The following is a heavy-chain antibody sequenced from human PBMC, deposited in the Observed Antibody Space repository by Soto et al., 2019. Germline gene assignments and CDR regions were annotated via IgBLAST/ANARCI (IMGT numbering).Heavy chain of an antibody. V-gene: IGHV1-69*02. CDR1: GGTFSSYT. Sequence: GASVKVSCKASGGTFSSYTISWVRQAPGQGLEWMGRIIPILGIANYAQKFQGRVTITADKSTSTAYMELSSLRSEDTAVYYCARSEVRDCSSTSCYVDEYFQHWGQGTLVTVSS. CDR2: IIPILGIA. CDR3: ARSEVRDCSSTSCYVDEYFQH. D-gene: IGHD2-2*01. J-gene: IGHJ1*01.